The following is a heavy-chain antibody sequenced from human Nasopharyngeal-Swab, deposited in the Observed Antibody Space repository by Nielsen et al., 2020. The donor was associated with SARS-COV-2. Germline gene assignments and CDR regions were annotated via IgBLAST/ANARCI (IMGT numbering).Heavy chain of an antibody. V-gene: IGHV3-7*01. CDR2: IEQDGSEK. D-gene: IGHD2-15*01. CDR3: AREAATRPTNWFDP. J-gene: IGHJ5*02. Sequence: GRQAPGKGLEWVANIEQDGSEKYYVDSVKGRFTISRDNAKNSLYLQMNSLRAEDTAVYYCAREAATRPTNWFDPWGQGTLVTVSS.